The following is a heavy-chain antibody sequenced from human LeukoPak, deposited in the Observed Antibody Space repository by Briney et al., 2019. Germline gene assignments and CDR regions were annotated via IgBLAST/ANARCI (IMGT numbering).Heavy chain of an antibody. CDR3: ARGEYD. Sequence: GGSLRLSCAASGFTFSRYSINWVRQAPGKGLGWISYISAGGSTMCYADSVKGRFTISRDNAKNALYLQVSSLRDEDTAVYYCARGEYDWGQGTLVTVSS. D-gene: IGHD3-10*01. J-gene: IGHJ4*02. V-gene: IGHV3-48*02. CDR1: GFTFSRYS. CDR2: ISAGGSTM.